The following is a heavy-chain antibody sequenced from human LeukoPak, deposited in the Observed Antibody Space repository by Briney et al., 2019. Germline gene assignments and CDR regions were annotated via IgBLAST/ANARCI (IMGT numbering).Heavy chain of an antibody. D-gene: IGHD3-10*01. V-gene: IGHV3-74*01. J-gene: IGHJ4*02. Sequence: PGGSLRLSCAASGFTFGSYWMHWVRQAPGKGLVWVSRINSDGSSTSYADSVKGRFTISRDNAKNSLYLQMNSLRAEDTAVYYCARDFDYYGSGSFLDYWGQGTLVTVSS. CDR1: GFTFGSYW. CDR3: ARDFDYYGSGSFLDY. CDR2: INSDGSST.